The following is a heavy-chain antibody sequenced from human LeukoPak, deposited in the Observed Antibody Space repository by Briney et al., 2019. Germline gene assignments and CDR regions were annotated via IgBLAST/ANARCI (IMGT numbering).Heavy chain of an antibody. D-gene: IGHD6-13*01. V-gene: IGHV3-23*01. Sequence: PGGSLRLSCAASGFTFSDHYLDWVRQAPGKGPEWVSAISGSGGSTYYADSVKGRFTISRDNSKNTLYLQMNSLRAEGTAVYYCAKQRIAAAGYYFDYWGQGTLVTVSS. J-gene: IGHJ4*02. CDR2: ISGSGGST. CDR1: GFTFSDHY. CDR3: AKQRIAAAGYYFDY.